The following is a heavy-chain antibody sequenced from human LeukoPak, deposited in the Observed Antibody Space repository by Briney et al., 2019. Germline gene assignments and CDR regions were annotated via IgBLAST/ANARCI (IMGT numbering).Heavy chain of an antibody. V-gene: IGHV3-74*01. CDR3: AKELRFLEWLPSGRLDY. CDR1: GFTFSSYW. D-gene: IGHD3-3*01. J-gene: IGHJ4*02. CDR2: INSDGSST. Sequence: PGGSLRLSCAASGFTFSSYWMHWVRQAPGKGLVWVSRINSDGSSTSYADSVKGRFTISRDNAKNTLYLQMNSLRAEDTAVYYCAKELRFLEWLPSGRLDYWGQGTLVTVSS.